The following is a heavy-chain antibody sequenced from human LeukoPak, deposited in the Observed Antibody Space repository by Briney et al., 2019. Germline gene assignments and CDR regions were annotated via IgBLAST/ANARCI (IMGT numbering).Heavy chain of an antibody. CDR2: IYPGDSDT. CDR3: ARRMITFGGVVDY. V-gene: IGHV5-51*01. CDR1: GYSFTSYW. J-gene: IGHJ4*02. Sequence: HGESLKISCKGSGYSFTSYWIGWVRQMPGKGLEWMGIIYPGDSDTRYSQSFQGQVTISADKCISTAYLQWSSLKASDTAMYYCARRMITFGGVVDYWGQGTLVTVSS. D-gene: IGHD3-16*01.